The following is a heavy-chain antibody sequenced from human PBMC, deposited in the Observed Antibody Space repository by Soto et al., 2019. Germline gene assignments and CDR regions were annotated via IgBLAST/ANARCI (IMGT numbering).Heavy chain of an antibody. D-gene: IGHD3-3*01. CDR2: ISGGGGST. V-gene: IGHV3-23*01. CDR1: GFTFSTYA. CDR3: AKDEEAELLCGVVTISRFDS. Sequence: EVQLLESGGGLVQPGGSLRLSCAASGFTFSTYAMGWVRQAPGKGLEWVSGISGGGGSTYYADSVKGRFNIYRDQSKNTLFLQMHSLGAEDTALYYCAKDEEAELLCGVVTISRFDSWGQGTLVTVSS. J-gene: IGHJ4*02.